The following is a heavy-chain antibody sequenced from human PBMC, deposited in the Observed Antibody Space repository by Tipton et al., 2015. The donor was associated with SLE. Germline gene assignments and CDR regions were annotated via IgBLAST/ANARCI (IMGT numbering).Heavy chain of an antibody. CDR2: IYSGGST. CDR1: GFTVSSNY. Sequence: SLRLSCAASGFTVSSNYMSWVRQAPGKGLEWVSVIYSGGSTYYADSVKGRFTISRDNSKNTVYLQMNSLRAEDTAVYYCARDGSGGYYYYAMDVWGQGTTVTVSS. J-gene: IGHJ6*02. CDR3: ARDGSGGYYYYAMDV. D-gene: IGHD3-10*01. V-gene: IGHV3-53*05.